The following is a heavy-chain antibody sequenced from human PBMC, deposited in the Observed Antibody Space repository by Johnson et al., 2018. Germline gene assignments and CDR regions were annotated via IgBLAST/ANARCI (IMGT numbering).Heavy chain of an antibody. CDR1: GFTFSSHG. Sequence: QVQLVQSGGGVVQPGRSLRLSCAASGFTFSSHGMHWVRQAPGKGLAWVAVIWSDGSKKYYADSVKGRFTVSRDNSKNTLYPQMDSLRAEDTAIYYCARDRGDCSGGSCWGYFLHWGQGTLVTVSS. D-gene: IGHD2-15*01. CDR3: ARDRGDCSGGSCWGYFLH. J-gene: IGHJ1*01. CDR2: IWSDGSKK. V-gene: IGHV3-33*01.